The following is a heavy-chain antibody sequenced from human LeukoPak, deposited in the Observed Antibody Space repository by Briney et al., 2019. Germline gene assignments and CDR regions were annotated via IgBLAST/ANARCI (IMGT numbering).Heavy chain of an antibody. D-gene: IGHD3-10*01. CDR2: IHHSGST. V-gene: IGHV4-38-2*02. J-gene: IGHJ6*03. CDR1: GYFISSGYY. Sequence: PSETLSLTCTVSGYFISSGYYWGWIRQPPGKGLQWIGSIHHSGSTYYNPSLKSRVTISVDTSKNHFSLKLSSVTAADTALYYCARGRNTMVRGAIGAETRYYYSYYMDVWGKGTTVTVSS. CDR3: ARGRNTMVRGAIGAETRYYYSYYMDV.